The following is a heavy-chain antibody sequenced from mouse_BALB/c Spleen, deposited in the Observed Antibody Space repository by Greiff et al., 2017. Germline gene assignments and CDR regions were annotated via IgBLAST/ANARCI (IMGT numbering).Heavy chain of an antibody. Sequence: VQLQQSGAELVKPGASVKLSCTASGFNIKDTYMHWVKQRPEQGLEWIGRIDPANGNTKYDPKFQGKATITADTSSNTAYLQLSSLTSEDTAVYYCARTYDGRHYAMDYWGQGTSVTVSS. V-gene: IGHV14-3*02. CDR3: ARTYDGRHYAMDY. J-gene: IGHJ4*01. D-gene: IGHD2-14*01. CDR2: IDPANGNT. CDR1: GFNIKDTY.